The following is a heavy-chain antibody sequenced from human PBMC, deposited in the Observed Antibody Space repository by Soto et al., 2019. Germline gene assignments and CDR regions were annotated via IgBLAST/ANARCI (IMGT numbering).Heavy chain of an antibody. CDR3: AKDAVPDDGLWLVAD. D-gene: IGHD6-19*01. J-gene: IGHJ4*02. CDR2: ITGSGGTI. Sequence: DVQLLESGGGLVQPGGSLRLSCAASGFSFSKYAMIWVRQAPGKGQEWVSGITGSGGTIEYAASVKGRFTISRDNSKNTVDLQMNSLRAEDTAMYYCAKDAVPDDGLWLVADWGQGTLVTVS. V-gene: IGHV3-23*01. CDR1: GFSFSKYA.